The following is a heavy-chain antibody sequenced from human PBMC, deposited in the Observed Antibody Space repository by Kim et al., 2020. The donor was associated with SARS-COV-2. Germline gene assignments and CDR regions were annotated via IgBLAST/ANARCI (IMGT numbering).Heavy chain of an antibody. Sequence: ASVKVSCKASGYTFTSYDINWVRQATGQGLEWMGWMNPNSGNTGYAQKFQGRVTMTRNTSISTAYMELSSLRSEDTAVYYCARGRRYCSSTSCYTPPRLYGMDVWGQGTTVTVSS. V-gene: IGHV1-8*01. D-gene: IGHD2-2*02. CDR1: GYTFTSYD. CDR3: ARGRRYCSSTSCYTPPRLYGMDV. J-gene: IGHJ6*02. CDR2: MNPNSGNT.